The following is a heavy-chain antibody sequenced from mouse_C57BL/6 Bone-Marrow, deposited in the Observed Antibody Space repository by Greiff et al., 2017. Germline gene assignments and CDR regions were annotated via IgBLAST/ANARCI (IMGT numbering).Heavy chain of an antibody. Sequence: VQLQQPGAELVKPGASVKLSCKASGYTFTSYWMQWVKQRPGQGLEWIGEIDPSDSYTNYNQKFKGKATLTVDTSSSTAYMQRSSLTSEDSAVYYCARWLTLKGDYWGQGTSVTVSS. J-gene: IGHJ4*01. CDR1: GYTFTSYW. CDR3: ARWLTLKGDY. D-gene: IGHD2-2*01. V-gene: IGHV1-50*01. CDR2: IDPSDSYT.